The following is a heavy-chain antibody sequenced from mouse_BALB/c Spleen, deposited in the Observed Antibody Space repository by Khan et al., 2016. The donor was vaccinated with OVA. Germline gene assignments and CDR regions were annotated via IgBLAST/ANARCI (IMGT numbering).Heavy chain of an antibody. J-gene: IGHJ3*01. CDR1: GYSFTTYC. V-gene: IGHV1S135*01. CDR3: TTRGYVAWFTY. CDR2: VDPFSGGT. Sequence: EVQLQQSGPELMKPGASVKISCKASGYSFTTYCLHWVMQSPGESLEWIGYVDPFSGGTTYNQKFKGKATLTVDKSSTTAYMHLSNLTSEDSAVYYCTTRGYVAWFTYWGQGTLVTVSA. D-gene: IGHD2-2*01.